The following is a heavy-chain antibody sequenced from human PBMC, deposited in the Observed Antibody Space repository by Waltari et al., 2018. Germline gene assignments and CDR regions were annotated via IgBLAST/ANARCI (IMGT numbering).Heavy chain of an antibody. CDR3: RWSFDY. J-gene: IGHJ4*02. CDR2: IRSKAYGGTT. CDR1: GFTFGDYA. D-gene: IGHD2-15*01. Sequence: EVQLVESGGGLVQPGRSLRLSCTASGFTFGDYAMGWFRQAPGKGLEWVGFIRSKAYGGTTEYAASVKGRFTISRDDSKSIAYLQMNSLKTEDTAVYYARWSFDYWGQGTLVTVSS. V-gene: IGHV3-49*03.